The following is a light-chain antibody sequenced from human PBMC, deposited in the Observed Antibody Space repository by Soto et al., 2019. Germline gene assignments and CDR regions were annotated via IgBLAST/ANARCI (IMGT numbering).Light chain of an antibody. V-gene: IGLV2-14*03. Sequence: QSALTQPASVSGSPGQSITISCTGTSSDVGAYNYFSWYQQYPGRAPKLIIFDVNSRPSGISYRFSGSMSGNTASLTISGLQADDEADYYCSSHASSSTLFGGGTKVTVL. CDR1: SSDVGAYNY. CDR3: SSHASSSTL. J-gene: IGLJ2*01. CDR2: DVN.